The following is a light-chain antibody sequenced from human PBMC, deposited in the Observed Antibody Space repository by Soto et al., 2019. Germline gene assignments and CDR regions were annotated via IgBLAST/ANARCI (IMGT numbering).Light chain of an antibody. V-gene: IGKV3-11*01. CDR2: DAS. Sequence: EIVLTQSPATLSLSPGERATLSCRASQSVSTSLAWFQHHPGQAPRLLIYDASNRAPGIPARFTGSGSGTDFTLIISSLEPEDLAVYYCQQRSSWPRTFGHGTKVEIK. CDR3: QQRSSWPRT. J-gene: IGKJ1*01. CDR1: QSVSTS.